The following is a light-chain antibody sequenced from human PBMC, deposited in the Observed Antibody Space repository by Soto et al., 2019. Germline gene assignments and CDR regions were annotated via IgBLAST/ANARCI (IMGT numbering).Light chain of an antibody. CDR3: HQYGSPPRA. J-gene: IGKJ1*01. Sequence: EMVLTQSPGTLSLSPGDRATLSCRASQTLRSGYLAWYQHKPGQAPRLLIYDVSSRSPGTPDRFSGSGSGTDFTLTISRLEPEDFAVYYCHQYGSPPRAFGQGTKVEVK. CDR1: QTLRSGY. V-gene: IGKV3-20*01. CDR2: DVS.